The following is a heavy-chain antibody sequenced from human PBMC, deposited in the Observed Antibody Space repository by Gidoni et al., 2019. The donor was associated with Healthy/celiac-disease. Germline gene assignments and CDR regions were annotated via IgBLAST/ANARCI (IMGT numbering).Heavy chain of an antibody. Sequence: EVQLVESGGGLVQPGGSLRLSCAASGFNFSSYWMSWVRQAPGKGLEWVANIKQDGSEKYYVDSVKGRFTISRDNAKNSLYLQMNSLRAEDTAVYYCARVIGGYSYGFYFDYWGQGTLVTVSS. CDR3: ARVIGGYSYGFYFDY. D-gene: IGHD5-18*01. J-gene: IGHJ4*02. V-gene: IGHV3-7*01. CDR1: GFNFSSYW. CDR2: IKQDGSEK.